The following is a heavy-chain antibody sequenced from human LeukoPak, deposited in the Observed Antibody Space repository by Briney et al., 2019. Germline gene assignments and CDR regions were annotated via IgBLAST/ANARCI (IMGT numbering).Heavy chain of an antibody. Sequence: PSETLSLTCTVSGGSISSGDYYWSWIRQPPGKGLEWIGYIYYSGSTYYNPSLKSRVTISVETSKNQFSLKLSSVTAADTAVYYCARDITIFGGYSAQGPIWGQGTMVTVSS. D-gene: IGHD3-3*01. CDR3: ARDITIFGGYSAQGPI. CDR2: IYYSGST. CDR1: GGSISSGDYY. J-gene: IGHJ3*02. V-gene: IGHV4-30-4*08.